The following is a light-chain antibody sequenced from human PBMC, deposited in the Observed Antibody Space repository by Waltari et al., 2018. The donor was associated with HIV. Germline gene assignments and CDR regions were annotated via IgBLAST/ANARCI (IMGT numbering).Light chain of an antibody. CDR1: SSHVGGYNY. Sequence: QSALTHPASVSGSPGSSITIPSPGPSSHVGGYNYVSWYQQHPGKAPKLIIYDVSNRPSGVSNRFSGSKSGNTASLTISGLQAEDEADYYCSSYTSSSTWVFGGGTKLTVL. CDR3: SSYTSSSTWV. V-gene: IGLV2-14*03. CDR2: DVS. J-gene: IGLJ3*02.